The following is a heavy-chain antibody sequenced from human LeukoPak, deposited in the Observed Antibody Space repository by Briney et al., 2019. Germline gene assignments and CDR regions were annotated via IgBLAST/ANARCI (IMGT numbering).Heavy chain of an antibody. Sequence: SETLSLTCAVYGGSFSGYYWSWIRQPPGKGLEWIGEINHSGSTNYNPSLKSRFTISVDTSKNQFSLKLSSVTAADTAVYYCARLGVVPAARSYYYYYGMDVWGQGTTVTVSS. CDR2: INHSGST. CDR3: ARLGVVPAARSYYYYYGMDV. CDR1: GGSFSGYY. D-gene: IGHD2-2*01. J-gene: IGHJ6*02. V-gene: IGHV4-34*01.